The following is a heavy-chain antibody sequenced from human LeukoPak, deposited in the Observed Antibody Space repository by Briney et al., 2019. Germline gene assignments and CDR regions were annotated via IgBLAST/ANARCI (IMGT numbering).Heavy chain of an antibody. CDR1: GGSISSYY. Sequence: SETLSLTCTVSGGSISSYYWSWIRQPPGKGLEWIGYIYYSGSTNYNPSLKSRVTISVDTSKNQFSLKLSSVTAADTGVYYCARDRRYWQRLSYYYYMDVWGKGTTVTVSS. J-gene: IGHJ6*03. V-gene: IGHV4-59*12. CDR3: ARDRRYWQRLSYYYYMDV. CDR2: IYYSGST. D-gene: IGHD6-25*01.